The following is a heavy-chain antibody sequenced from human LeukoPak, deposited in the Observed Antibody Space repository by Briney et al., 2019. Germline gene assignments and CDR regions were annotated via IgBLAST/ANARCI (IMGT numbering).Heavy chain of an antibody. J-gene: IGHJ4*02. CDR3: ARLGSSGYYVHY. Sequence: KPSETLSLTCTVSGGSISSYYWSWIRQPPGKGLEWIGYIYYSGSTNYNPSLKSRVTISVDTSKNQFSLKLSSVTAADTAVYYCARLGSSGYYVHYWGQGTLVTVSS. V-gene: IGHV4-59*01. CDR2: IYYSGST. CDR1: GGSISSYY. D-gene: IGHD3-22*01.